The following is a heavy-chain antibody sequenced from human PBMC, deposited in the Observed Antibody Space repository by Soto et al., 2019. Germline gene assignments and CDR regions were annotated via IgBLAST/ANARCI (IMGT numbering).Heavy chain of an antibody. CDR1: GSGFISSG. J-gene: IGHJ6*02. D-gene: IGHD2-15*01. Sequence: ASVKVSCKASGSGFISSGIQWVRQAHGQRLEWIGWIVVASGQTNYAQNFRGRVAITRDTSTATAYIELTGLTSEDTAVYFCSADRPDIGVGWWVWGQGTTVTSP. CDR2: IVVASGQT. CDR3: SADRPDIGVGWWV. V-gene: IGHV1-58*02.